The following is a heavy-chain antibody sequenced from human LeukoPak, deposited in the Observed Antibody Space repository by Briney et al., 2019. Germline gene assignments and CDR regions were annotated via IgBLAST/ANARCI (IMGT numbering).Heavy chain of an antibody. J-gene: IGHJ4*02. V-gene: IGHV3-23*01. D-gene: IGHD5-18*01. CDR3: AKKVKMDTNFFDY. CDR2: ISDSGVRT. CDR1: GFTFSNYA. Sequence: QTGGSLRLSCTATGFTFSNYAIHWVRQAPGKGLEWVSGISDSGVRTFYAESVKGRFTISRSNSKNALYLQMNSLRAEDTALYYCAKKVKMDTNFFDYWGQGTLVTVSS.